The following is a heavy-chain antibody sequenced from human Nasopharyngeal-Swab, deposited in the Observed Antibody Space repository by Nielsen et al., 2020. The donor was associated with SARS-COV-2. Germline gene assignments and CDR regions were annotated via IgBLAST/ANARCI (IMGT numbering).Heavy chain of an antibody. J-gene: IGHJ4*02. CDR1: GFTFSSYG. CDR2: ISYDGSNK. Sequence: GGSLRLSCAASGFTFSSYGLHWVRQAPGKGLEWVAVISYDGSNKYYADSVKGRFTISRDNSKNTLYLQMNSLRAEDTAVYYCAKGMLQGMDYWGQGTLVTVSS. D-gene: IGHD2-8*01. V-gene: IGHV3-30*18. CDR3: AKGMLQGMDY.